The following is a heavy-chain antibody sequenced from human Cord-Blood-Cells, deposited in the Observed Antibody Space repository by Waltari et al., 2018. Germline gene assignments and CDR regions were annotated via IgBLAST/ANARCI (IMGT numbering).Heavy chain of an antibody. D-gene: IGHD6-6*01. Sequence: QVQLQQWGAGLLKPSETLSLTCAVYGGSFSGYYWSWIRQPPGKGLGWIGEINHSGSNKHDPSLKSRVTISVDTSKNQFSLKLSSVTAADTAVYYCARGRSIAAPPDAFDIWGQGTMVTVSS. V-gene: IGHV4-34*01. CDR3: ARGRSIAAPPDAFDI. CDR1: GGSFSGYY. CDR2: INHSGSN. J-gene: IGHJ3*02.